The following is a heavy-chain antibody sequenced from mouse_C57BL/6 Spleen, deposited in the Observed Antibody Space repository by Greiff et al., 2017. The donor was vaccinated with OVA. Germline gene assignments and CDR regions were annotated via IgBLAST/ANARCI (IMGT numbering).Heavy chain of an antibody. CDR1: GYTFTSYT. D-gene: IGHD2-4*01. J-gene: IGHJ2*01. V-gene: IGHV1-4*01. Sequence: ESGAELARPGASVKMSCKASGYTFTSYTMHWVKQRPGQGLEWIGYINPSSGYTKYNQKFKDKATLTADKSSSTAYMQLSSLTSEDSAVYYCARRKDDYDYFDYWGQGTTLTVSS. CDR3: ARRKDDYDYFDY. CDR2: INPSSGYT.